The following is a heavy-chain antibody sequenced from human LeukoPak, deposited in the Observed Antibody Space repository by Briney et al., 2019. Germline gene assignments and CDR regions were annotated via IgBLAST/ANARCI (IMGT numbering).Heavy chain of an antibody. CDR2: ISSSGHYI. Sequence: PGGSLRLSCASSGFTFTAYSMNWVRQAPGKGLEWISFISSSGHYIYYADSLKGRFTISRDNANSSLYLQISTLKAEDTAVYYCTRQWLRVMDGWGKGTTVTVSS. D-gene: IGHD6-19*01. J-gene: IGHJ6*04. V-gene: IGHV3-21*01. CDR1: GFTFTAYS. CDR3: TRQWLRVMDG.